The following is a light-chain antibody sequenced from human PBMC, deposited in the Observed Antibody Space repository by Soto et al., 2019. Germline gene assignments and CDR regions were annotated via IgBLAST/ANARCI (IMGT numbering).Light chain of an antibody. CDR2: GAS. Sequence: EIVLTQSPGTLSLSPGERATLSCRARQSVSSSYLAWYQQKPGQAPRLLIYGASSRATGIPDRFSGSGSGTDFTLTISRLEPEDFAGYYCQQYGSSSLTFGGGTKVEIK. CDR1: QSVSSSY. V-gene: IGKV3-20*01. CDR3: QQYGSSSLT. J-gene: IGKJ4*01.